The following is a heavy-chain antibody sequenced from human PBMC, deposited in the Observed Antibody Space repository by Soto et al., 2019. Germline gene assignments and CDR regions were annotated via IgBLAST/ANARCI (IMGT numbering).Heavy chain of an antibody. J-gene: IGHJ4*02. CDR3: ARHFGGYSYGYVFDS. Sequence: QLHLQESGPGLVKPSETLSLMCTVSGDSISSSSYYWGWVRQPPGKGLEWIGSILYTGGTFYNPSLYSRVTISVDTSKNQFSLKMSSVTAADTAAYYCARHFGGYSYGYVFDSWGQGALVTVSS. D-gene: IGHD5-18*01. V-gene: IGHV4-39*01. CDR2: ILYTGGT. CDR1: GDSISSSSYY.